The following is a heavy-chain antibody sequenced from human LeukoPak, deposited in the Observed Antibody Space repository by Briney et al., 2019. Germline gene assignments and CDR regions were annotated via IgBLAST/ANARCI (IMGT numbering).Heavy chain of an antibody. Sequence: GGSLRLSCAASGFTFSSYGMHWVRQAPGKGLEWVAVISYDGSNKYYADSVKGRFTISRDNSKNATYLEMNSMRVEDTAVYYCAKDRGGWYYFDYLGQGTLVTVSS. V-gene: IGHV3-30*18. CDR2: ISYDGSNK. J-gene: IGHJ4*02. CDR3: AKDRGGWYYFDY. D-gene: IGHD6-19*01. CDR1: GFTFSSYG.